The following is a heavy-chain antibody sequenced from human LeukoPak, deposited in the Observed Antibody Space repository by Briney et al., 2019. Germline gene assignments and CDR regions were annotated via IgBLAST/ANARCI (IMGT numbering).Heavy chain of an antibody. CDR3: AKKVVASLPARLDY. V-gene: IGHV3-23*01. Sequence: PGGSLRLSCAASGFTFSSYWMHWVRQAPGKGLVWVSGISASGDVTFHADPVKGRFTISRDNSKNTLYLQMNSLRAEDTAVYYCAKKVVASLPARLDYWGQGTLVTVSS. D-gene: IGHD2-15*01. CDR1: GFTFSSYW. CDR2: ISASGDVT. J-gene: IGHJ4*02.